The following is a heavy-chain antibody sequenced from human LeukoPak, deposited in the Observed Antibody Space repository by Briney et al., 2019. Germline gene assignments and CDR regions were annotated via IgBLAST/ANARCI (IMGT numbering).Heavy chain of an antibody. CDR1: GFTFSSYW. J-gene: IGHJ4*02. CDR3: ARDSEGFDY. Sequence: GGSLRLSCAASGFTFSSYWMSWVRQAPGKGLEWVANIRQDGSGKYYVDSVKGRFTISRDTAKNSLYLQMNSLRAEDTAVYYCARDSEGFDYWGQGTLVTVSS. CDR2: IRQDGSGK. D-gene: IGHD6-25*01. V-gene: IGHV3-7*01.